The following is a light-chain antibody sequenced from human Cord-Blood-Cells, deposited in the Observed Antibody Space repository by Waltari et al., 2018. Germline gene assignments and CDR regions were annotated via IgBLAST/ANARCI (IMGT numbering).Light chain of an antibody. CDR1: QSISSY. CDR3: QQSYSTPWT. J-gene: IGKJ1*01. CDR2: AQS. Sequence: DIQMTQSPSSLSASVGDRVTITCRASQSISSYLNGYQQKPGKAPKRLIYAQSSLESGVPSRFSGSGSGTDFTLAISSLQPEDFATYYCQQSYSTPWTFGQGTKVEIK. V-gene: IGKV1-39*01.